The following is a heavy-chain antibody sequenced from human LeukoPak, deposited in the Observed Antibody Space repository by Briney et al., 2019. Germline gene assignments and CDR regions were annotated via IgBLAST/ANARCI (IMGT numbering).Heavy chain of an antibody. CDR1: GGSISSGGYS. J-gene: IGHJ6*02. CDR2: IYYSGST. Sequence: PSETLSLTCTVSGGSISSGGYSWSWIRQHPGKGLEWIGYIYYSGSTYYNPSLKSRVTISVDTSKNQFSLKLSSVTAADTAVYYCARDVSDYGDYRYYYYGMDVWGQGTTVTVSS. V-gene: IGHV4-31*03. CDR3: ARDVSDYGDYRYYYYGMDV. D-gene: IGHD4-17*01.